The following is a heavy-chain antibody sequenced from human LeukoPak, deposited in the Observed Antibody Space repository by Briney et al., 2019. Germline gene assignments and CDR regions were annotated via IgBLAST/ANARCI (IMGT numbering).Heavy chain of an antibody. Sequence: PGGSLRLSCAASGFTFSSYSMNWVRQAPGKGLEWVSYISSSSSTIYYADSVKGRFTISRDNAKNSLYLQMNSLKTEDTAVYYCTTDGVGVEGATYDNWGQGTLVSVSS. V-gene: IGHV3-48*01. CDR3: TTDGVGVEGATYDN. CDR2: ISSSSSTI. CDR1: GFTFSSYS. J-gene: IGHJ4*02. D-gene: IGHD1-26*01.